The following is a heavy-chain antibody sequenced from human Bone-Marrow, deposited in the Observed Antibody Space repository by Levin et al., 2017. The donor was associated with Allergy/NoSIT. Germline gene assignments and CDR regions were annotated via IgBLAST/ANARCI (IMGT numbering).Heavy chain of an antibody. CDR2: ISYSSKSI. V-gene: IGHV3-9*01. CDR3: VKDLGYSSGWSIIGGSFDS. D-gene: IGHD6-19*01. CDR1: GFSFDDYA. Sequence: HPGGSLRLSCAASGFSFDDYAMHWVRQAPGKGLEWVSGISYSSKSIGYADSVKGRFTISRDNAKNSLFLQMNSLRAEDTALYYCVKDLGYSSGWSIIGGSFDSWGQGTTVTVSS. J-gene: IGHJ3*02.